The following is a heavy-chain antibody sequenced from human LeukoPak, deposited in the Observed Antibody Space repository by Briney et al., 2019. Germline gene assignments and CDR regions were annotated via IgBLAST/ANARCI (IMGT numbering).Heavy chain of an antibody. CDR2: ISGSGGST. V-gene: IGHV3-23*01. CDR1: GFTFSSYG. Sequence: GGTLRLSCAASGFTFSSYGMSWVRQAPGKGLEWVSAISGSGGSTYYADSVKGRFTISRDNSKNTLYLQMNSLRAEDTAVYYCAKEGLKWELLRGHDAFDIWGQGTMVTVSS. CDR3: AKEGLKWELLRGHDAFDI. J-gene: IGHJ3*02. D-gene: IGHD1-26*01.